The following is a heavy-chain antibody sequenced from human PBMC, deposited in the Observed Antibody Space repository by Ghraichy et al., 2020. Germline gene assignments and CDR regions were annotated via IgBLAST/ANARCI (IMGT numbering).Heavy chain of an antibody. D-gene: IGHD6-19*01. CDR1: GFTFSSYD. CDR3: ARGIAVPDLFYYYYYGMDV. V-gene: IGHV3-13*01. Sequence: GGSLRLSCAASGFTFSSYDMHWVRQATGKGLEWVSAIGTAGDTYYPGSVKGRFTISRENAKNSLYLQMNSLRAGDTAVYYCARGIAVPDLFYYYYYGMDVWGQGTTVTVSS. J-gene: IGHJ6*02. CDR2: IGTAGDT.